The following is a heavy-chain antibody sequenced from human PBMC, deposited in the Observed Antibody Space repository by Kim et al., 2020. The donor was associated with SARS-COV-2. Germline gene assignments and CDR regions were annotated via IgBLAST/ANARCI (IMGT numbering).Heavy chain of an antibody. V-gene: IGHV3-7*03. J-gene: IGHJ4*02. CDR2: SEK. CDR3: VRGWGGPFER. D-gene: IGHD3-16*01. Sequence: SEKVHVDLFMGRFTISRDNAKNSVYLQMNSLRVEDTAVYYWVRGWGGPFERWGQGTLVTVSS.